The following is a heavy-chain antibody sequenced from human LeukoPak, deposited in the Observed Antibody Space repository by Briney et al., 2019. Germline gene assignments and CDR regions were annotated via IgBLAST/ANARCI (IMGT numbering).Heavy chain of an antibody. V-gene: IGHV3-23*01. D-gene: IGHD6-13*01. Sequence: GGSLRLSCAASRFTFTNYAMSWVRQAPGKGLEWVSVISGNSGTTYYADSVKGRVIISRDNSKNTLYLQMNRLRAEDTAMYYCAKCAYSSSCRSFDIWGQGTVVTVSS. CDR2: ISGNSGTT. J-gene: IGHJ3*02. CDR1: RFTFTNYA. CDR3: AKCAYSSSCRSFDI.